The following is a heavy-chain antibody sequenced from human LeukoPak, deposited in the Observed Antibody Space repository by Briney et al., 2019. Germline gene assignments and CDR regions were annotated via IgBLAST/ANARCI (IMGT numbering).Heavy chain of an antibody. J-gene: IGHJ4*02. CDR3: AKTYSFYFDY. V-gene: IGHV3-53*01. D-gene: IGHD5-18*01. CDR2: IYRGGAT. Sequence: PGGSLRLSCAASGFTVSSNYMSWVRQAPGKGLEWVSVIYRGGATYYADSVKDRFTISRDNSKNMLYLQMNSLRAEDTAVYYCAKTYSFYFDYWGQGTLVTVSS. CDR1: GFTVSSNY.